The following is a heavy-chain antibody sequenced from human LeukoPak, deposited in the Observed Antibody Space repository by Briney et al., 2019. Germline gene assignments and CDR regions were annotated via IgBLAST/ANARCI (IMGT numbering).Heavy chain of an antibody. CDR2: IYYSGST. CDR3: ARGRGQYSSGWYYFDY. V-gene: IGHV4-61*01. Sequence: PSETLPLTCTVSGGSVSSGSYYWSWIRQPPGKGLEWIGYIYYSGSTNYNPSLKSRVTISVDTSKNQFSLKLSSVTAADTAVYYCARGRGQYSSGWYYFDYWGQGTLVTVSS. D-gene: IGHD6-19*01. J-gene: IGHJ4*02. CDR1: GGSVSSGSYY.